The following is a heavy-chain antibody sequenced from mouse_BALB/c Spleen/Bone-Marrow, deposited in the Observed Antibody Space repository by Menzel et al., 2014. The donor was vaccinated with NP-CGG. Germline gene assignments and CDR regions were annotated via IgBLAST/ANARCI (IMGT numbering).Heavy chain of an antibody. J-gene: IGHJ4*01. CDR2: IWAGGST. CDR1: GFSLTNYG. V-gene: IGHV2-9*02. Sequence: QVQLKESGPGLVAPSQSLSITCTVSGFSLTNYGVHWVRQPPGKGLEWLGVIWAGGSTNYNSALMSRLSITKDNSKNQVFLKMNSLQTADTAMYYCARDGYYVVMDYWGQGTTATVSS. CDR3: ARDGYYVVMDY. D-gene: IGHD2-3*01.